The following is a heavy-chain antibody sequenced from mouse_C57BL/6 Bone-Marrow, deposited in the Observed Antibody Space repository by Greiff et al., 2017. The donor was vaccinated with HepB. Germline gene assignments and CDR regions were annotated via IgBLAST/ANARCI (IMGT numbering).Heavy chain of an antibody. V-gene: IGHV1-82*01. Sequence: VKLMEPGPELVKPGASVKISCKASGYAFSSSWMNWVKQRPGQGLEWIGRIYPGDGDTNYNGKFKGKATLTADKSSSTAYMQLISLTSEDSAVYFCASSYYSLDYWGQGTTLTVSS. CDR2: IYPGDGDT. J-gene: IGHJ2*01. CDR1: GYAFSSSW. CDR3: ASSYYSLDY. D-gene: IGHD1-1*02.